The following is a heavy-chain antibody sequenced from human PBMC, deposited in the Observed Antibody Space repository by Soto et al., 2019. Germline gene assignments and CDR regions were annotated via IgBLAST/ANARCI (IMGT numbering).Heavy chain of an antibody. CDR3: AKDGMGYCSGGSCYFVDY. D-gene: IGHD2-15*01. J-gene: IGHJ4*02. CDR2: ISGSGGST. Sequence: PVGSLRLSCAASGFTFSSYAMSWVRQAPGKGLEWVSAISGSGGSTYYADSVKGRFTISRDNSKNTLYLQMNSLRAEDTAVYYCAKDGMGYCSGGSCYFVDYWGQGTLVTVSS. V-gene: IGHV3-23*01. CDR1: GFTFSSYA.